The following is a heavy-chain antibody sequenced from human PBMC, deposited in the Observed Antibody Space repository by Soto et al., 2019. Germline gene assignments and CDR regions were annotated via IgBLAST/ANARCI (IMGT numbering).Heavy chain of an antibody. CDR2: ISGGGDAT. CDR1: GFTFINYA. CDR3: ARKILGSTSGPNYWYFDL. D-gene: IGHD6-19*01. V-gene: IGHV3-23*01. J-gene: IGHJ2*01. Sequence: EVQLLESGGGLVQPGGSLRLSCAGSGFTFINYAMNWVRQAPGKGLEWVSSISGGGDATFFADSVRGRFTISRDNSKNTVTLQMNSLGVDDTAVYYCARKILGSTSGPNYWYFDLWGRGTLVTVSS.